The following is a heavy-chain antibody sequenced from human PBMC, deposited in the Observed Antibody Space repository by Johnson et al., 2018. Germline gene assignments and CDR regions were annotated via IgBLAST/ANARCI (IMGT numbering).Heavy chain of an antibody. V-gene: IGHV3-9*01. J-gene: IGHJ6*02. Sequence: EVQLVESGGGLVQPGGSLRLSCAASGLTFDDYAMHWVRQAPGKGLEWVSGISGNSGSIGYADSVKGRFTIYRNNAKNSLYLQMNSLRAEDTALYYCAKDMFGVGATWEDYYYYGMDVWGQGTTVTVSS. D-gene: IGHD1-26*01. CDR1: GLTFDDYA. CDR3: AKDMFGVGATWEDYYYYGMDV. CDR2: ISGNSGSI.